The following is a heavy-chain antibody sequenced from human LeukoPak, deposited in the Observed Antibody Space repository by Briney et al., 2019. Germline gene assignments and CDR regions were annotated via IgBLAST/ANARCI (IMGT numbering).Heavy chain of an antibody. V-gene: IGHV4-39*01. J-gene: IGHJ4*02. D-gene: IGHD3-10*01. CDR3: ARHAGSSMSRVGYFEF. Sequence: PGGSLRLSCVASGFTFSSYSMNWVRQAPGKGLEWIGSIYYSGSTYYNPSLQSRVTISVDTSKNQFSLKLSSVTAADTAVYFCARHAGSSMSRVGYFEFWGQGALVTVSS. CDR1: GFTFSSYSMN. CDR2: IYYSGST.